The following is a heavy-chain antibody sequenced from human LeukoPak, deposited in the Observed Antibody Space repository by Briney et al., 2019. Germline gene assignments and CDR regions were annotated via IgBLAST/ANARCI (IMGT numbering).Heavy chain of an antibody. D-gene: IGHD2-2*01. Sequence: GASVKVSCKASGYTFTSYAMNWVRQAPGQGLEWMGWINTNTGNPTYAQGFTGRFVFSLDTSVSTAYLQISSLKAEDTAVYYCARVEQSPPDIVVVPAAPSFWIYMDVCGKGTTVTVSS. CDR2: INTNTGNP. V-gene: IGHV7-4-1*02. CDR1: GYTFTSYA. J-gene: IGHJ6*03. CDR3: ARVEQSPPDIVVVPAAPSFWIYMDV.